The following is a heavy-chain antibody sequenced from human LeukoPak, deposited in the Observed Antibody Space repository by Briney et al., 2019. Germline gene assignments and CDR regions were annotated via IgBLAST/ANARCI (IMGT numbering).Heavy chain of an antibody. CDR1: GYTFTSYD. J-gene: IGHJ4*02. Sequence: ASVKVSCKASGYTFTSYDINWVRQAPGQGLEWMGWMNPNSGNTGYAQKFQGRVTMTRNTSISTAYMELSSLRSEDTAVYYCARGRDGYNYGSRDYWGQGTLVTVSS. CDR2: MNPNSGNT. CDR3: ARGRDGYNYGSRDY. D-gene: IGHD5-24*01. V-gene: IGHV1-8*01.